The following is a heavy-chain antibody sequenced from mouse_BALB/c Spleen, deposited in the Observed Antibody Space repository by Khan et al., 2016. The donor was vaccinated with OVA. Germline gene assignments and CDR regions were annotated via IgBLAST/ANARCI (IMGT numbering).Heavy chain of an antibody. J-gene: IGHJ3*01. Sequence: QVQLQQSGAELVKPGASVKLSCKASGYTFTSFYIYWVKQRPGQGLEWIGEINPNNGGTNFNEKFKSKATLTVDKSSSTAYLELSSLTSEDSAVFYCTRGGYGSPFTYWGQGTLVTVSA. CDR3: TRGGYGSPFTY. D-gene: IGHD1-1*01. CDR1: GYTFTSFY. V-gene: IGHV1S81*02. CDR2: INPNNGGT.